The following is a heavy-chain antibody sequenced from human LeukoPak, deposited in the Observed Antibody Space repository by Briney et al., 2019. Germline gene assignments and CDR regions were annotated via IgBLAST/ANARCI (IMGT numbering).Heavy chain of an antibody. Sequence: GGSLRLSCAASGFTFDDYGMSWVRQAPGKGLEWVSGINGNGGSRGYAASVKGRFTISRDNANNSLYLQMNSLRAEDTALYYCARGSSFHNYWGQGTLVTVSS. CDR2: INGNGGSR. CDR1: GFTFDDYG. V-gene: IGHV3-20*04. J-gene: IGHJ4*02. CDR3: ARGSSFHNY. D-gene: IGHD6-6*01.